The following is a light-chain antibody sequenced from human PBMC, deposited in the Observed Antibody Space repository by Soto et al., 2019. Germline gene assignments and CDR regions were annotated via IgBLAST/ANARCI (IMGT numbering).Light chain of an antibody. CDR2: DAS. CDR1: QSIRNY. V-gene: IGKV3-11*01. CDR3: QQRSNWPLT. J-gene: IGKJ4*01. Sequence: EIVLTQSPATLSLSPGERATLSCRASQSIRNYLAWYQQRPGQPPRLLIYDASNRATGIPARFSGSGSGTDFTLTISSLEPEDFTVFYCQQRSNWPLTFGGGPKVEIK.